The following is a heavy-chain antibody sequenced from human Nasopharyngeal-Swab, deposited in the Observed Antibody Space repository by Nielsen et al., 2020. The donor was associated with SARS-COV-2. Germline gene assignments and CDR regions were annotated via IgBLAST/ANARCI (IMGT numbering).Heavy chain of an antibody. CDR1: GPTFADYA. CDR3: AKDIAAAGTGY. J-gene: IGHJ4*02. D-gene: IGHD6-13*01. CDR2: ISWNSGSI. V-gene: IGHV3-9*01. Sequence: LTCAAPGPTFADYAMHWVRQAPGKGLEWVSGISWNSGSIGYADSVKGRFTISRDNAKNSLYLQMNSLRAEDTALYYCAKDIAAAGTGYWGQGTLVTVSS.